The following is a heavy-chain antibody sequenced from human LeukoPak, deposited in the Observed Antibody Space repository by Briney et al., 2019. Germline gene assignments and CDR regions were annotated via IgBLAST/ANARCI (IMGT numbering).Heavy chain of an antibody. CDR3: TRDQTPYY. V-gene: IGHV3-49*04. Sequence: GGSLRLSCTASGFTFGDYAMTWVRQAPGKGLEWVGFIRSEAYGGTPEYAASVKGGFTISRDDSEGVAYLQMNSLKTEDTAVYYCTRDQTPYYWGQGTLVTVSS. CDR1: GFTFGDYA. J-gene: IGHJ4*02. CDR2: IRSEAYGGTP.